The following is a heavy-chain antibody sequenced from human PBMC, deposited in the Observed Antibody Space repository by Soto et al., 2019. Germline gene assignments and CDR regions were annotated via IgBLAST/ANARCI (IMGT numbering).Heavy chain of an antibody. CDR3: AKERKRMQDVDLDGMDV. V-gene: IGHV3-23*01. Sequence: GGSLRLSCAASGFTFSSYAMSWVRQAPGKGLEWVSAISGSGGSTYYADSVKGRFTTSRDNSKNTLYLQMSSLRAEDTAVYYCAKERKRMQDVDLDGMDVWGQGTTVTVSS. J-gene: IGHJ6*02. CDR1: GFTFSSYA. D-gene: IGHD5-12*01. CDR2: ISGSGGST.